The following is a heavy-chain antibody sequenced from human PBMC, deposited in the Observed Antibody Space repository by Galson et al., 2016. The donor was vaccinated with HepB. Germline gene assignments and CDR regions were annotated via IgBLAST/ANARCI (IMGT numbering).Heavy chain of an antibody. Sequence: SCKASGYTFTYYFMHWVRQAPGQGLEWLGRINPSSGDTKYAQKFQGRVTVSRDTSTSTAYMELSRLRSDDTAVYYCVRTYCSTTRCYPDAFDIWGQGTAVTVSS. CDR1: GYTFTYYF. CDR3: VRTYCSTTRCYPDAFDI. V-gene: IGHV1-2*06. CDR2: INPSSGDT. J-gene: IGHJ3*02. D-gene: IGHD2-2*01.